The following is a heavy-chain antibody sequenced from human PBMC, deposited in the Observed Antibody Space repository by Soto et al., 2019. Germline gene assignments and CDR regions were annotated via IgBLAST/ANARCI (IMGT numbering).Heavy chain of an antibody. CDR3: ARTVGVRFLEWLLCMDV. J-gene: IGHJ6*02. Sequence: GESLKISGKGSGYSFTSYWIGWVRQMPGKGLEWMGIIYPGDSDTRYSPSFQGQVTISADKSISTAYLQWSSLKASDTAMYYCARTVGVRFLEWLLCMDVWGQGTTVTVSS. CDR2: IYPGDSDT. V-gene: IGHV5-51*01. CDR1: GYSFTSYW. D-gene: IGHD3-3*01.